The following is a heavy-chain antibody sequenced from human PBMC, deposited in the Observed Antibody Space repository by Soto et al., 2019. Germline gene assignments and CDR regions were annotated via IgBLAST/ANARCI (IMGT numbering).Heavy chain of an antibody. Sequence: QVQLQESGPGLVKPSQTLSLTCTASGGSISSGGYYWSWIRQHPGKGLEWIGYIYYSGSTYYNPSLKSRVTISVDTSKNQFSLKLSSVTAADTAVYYCARDVTMVRGVALGYYGMDVWGQGTTVTVSS. V-gene: IGHV4-31*03. CDR1: GGSISSGGYY. J-gene: IGHJ6*02. D-gene: IGHD3-10*01. CDR2: IYYSGST. CDR3: ARDVTMVRGVALGYYGMDV.